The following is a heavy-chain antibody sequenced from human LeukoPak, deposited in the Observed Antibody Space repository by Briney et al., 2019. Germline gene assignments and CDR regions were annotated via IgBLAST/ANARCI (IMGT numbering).Heavy chain of an antibody. D-gene: IGHD3-10*01. Sequence: PSETLSLTCTVSGGSISSYYWSWIRQPSGKGLEWIGYIYYSGSTNYNPSLKSRVTISVDTSKNQFSLKLSSVTAADTAVYYCARGSGSSWNFDYWGQGTLVTVSS. J-gene: IGHJ4*02. V-gene: IGHV4-59*08. CDR2: IYYSGST. CDR1: GGSISSYY. CDR3: ARGSGSSWNFDY.